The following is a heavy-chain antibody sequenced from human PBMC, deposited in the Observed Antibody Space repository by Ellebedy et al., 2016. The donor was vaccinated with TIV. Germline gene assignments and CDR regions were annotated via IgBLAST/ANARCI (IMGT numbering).Heavy chain of an antibody. CDR1: GFTFSSYW. CDR2: INSDGSST. V-gene: IGHV3-74*01. Sequence: GESLKISXAASGFTFSSYWMHWVRQAPGKGLVWVSRINSDGSSTSYADSVKGRFTISRDNAKNTLYLQMNSLRAEDTAVYYCLRNTDYWGQGTLVTVSS. J-gene: IGHJ4*02. CDR3: LRNTDY.